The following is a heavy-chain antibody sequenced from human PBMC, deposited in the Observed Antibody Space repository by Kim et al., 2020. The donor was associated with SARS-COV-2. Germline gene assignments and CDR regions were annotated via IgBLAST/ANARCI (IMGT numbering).Heavy chain of an antibody. Sequence: ASVKVSCKASGYTFTSYGISWVRQAPGQGLEWMGWISAYNGNTNYAQKLQGRVTMTTDTSTSTAYMELRSLRSDDTAVYYCASMALDIPPRSHYYGSGDVKRAFDIWGQGTMVTVSS. CDR2: ISAYNGNT. CDR3: ASMALDIPPRSHYYGSGDVKRAFDI. V-gene: IGHV1-18*01. J-gene: IGHJ3*02. D-gene: IGHD3-10*01. CDR1: GYTFTSYG.